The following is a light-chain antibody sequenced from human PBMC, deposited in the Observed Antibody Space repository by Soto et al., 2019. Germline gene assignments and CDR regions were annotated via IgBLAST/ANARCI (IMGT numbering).Light chain of an antibody. J-gene: IGKJ1*01. V-gene: IGKV3-20*01. CDR1: QSVSSSF. CDR2: GAS. CDR3: XXXGSSPPWT. Sequence: EIVLTQSPGTLSLSPGERATLSCRASQSVSSSFLAWYQQKPGQAPRLLIYGASSRATGIPDRFSGSGSGTDFTLTISRLEPEDFAXXYXXXXGSSPPWTFGQGTKVEIK.